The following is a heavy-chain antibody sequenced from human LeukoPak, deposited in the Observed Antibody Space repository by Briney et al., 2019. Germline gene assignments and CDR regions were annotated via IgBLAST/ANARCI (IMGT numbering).Heavy chain of an antibody. D-gene: IGHD3-16*01. V-gene: IGHV3-66*03. CDR2: IRDSGAT. CDR1: GFSVSNYY. CDR3: ARERAVTRVWVEFDS. Sequence: PGGSLRLSCAGSGFSVSNYYMNWVRQAPGKGLEWVSLIRDSGATFYADSVKGRFTISRDNSKKTIYLQMNRLRVEDTAVYFCARERAVTRVWVEFDSWGQGTQVTVSS. J-gene: IGHJ5*01.